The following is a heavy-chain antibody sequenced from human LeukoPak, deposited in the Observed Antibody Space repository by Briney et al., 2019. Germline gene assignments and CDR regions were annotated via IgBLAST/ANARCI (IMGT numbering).Heavy chain of an antibody. J-gene: IGHJ5*02. CDR1: GFTFSSYG. CDR3: AKDPKFDP. CDR2: ISYDGSNK. V-gene: IGHV3-30*18. Sequence: PGGSLRLSCAASGFTFSSYGMHRVRQAPGKGLEWVAVISYDGSNKYYADSVKGRFTISRDNSKNTLYLQMNSLRAEDKAVYYCAKDPKFDPWGQGTLVTVSS.